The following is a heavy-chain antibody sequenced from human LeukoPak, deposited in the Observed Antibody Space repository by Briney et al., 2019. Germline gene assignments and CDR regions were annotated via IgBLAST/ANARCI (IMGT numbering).Heavy chain of an antibody. Sequence: GASVKVSCKASGFTFTSSAMQWVRQARGQRLEWIGWIVVGSGNTNYAQKFQERVTITRDMSTSTAYMELSSLRSEDTAVYYCAASSYDSSDAFDIWGQGTMVTVSS. CDR2: IVVGSGNT. CDR3: AASSYDSSDAFDI. V-gene: IGHV1-58*02. J-gene: IGHJ3*02. CDR1: GFTFTSSA. D-gene: IGHD3-22*01.